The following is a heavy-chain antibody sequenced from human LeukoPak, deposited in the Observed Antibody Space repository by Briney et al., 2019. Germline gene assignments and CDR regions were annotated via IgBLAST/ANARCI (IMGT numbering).Heavy chain of an antibody. Sequence: SETLCLTCSVSSSSISSYYWSWIRQPPGKGLEWIGYIYYGGSSKYSPSLKSRVTILVDESKNQFSLKLSSVTAADTAVYYCARFAGYSYVNIPSDIWGQGTMVTVSS. CDR3: ARFAGYSYVNIPSDI. D-gene: IGHD5-18*01. CDR2: IYYGGSS. J-gene: IGHJ3*02. V-gene: IGHV4-59*01. CDR1: SSSISSYY.